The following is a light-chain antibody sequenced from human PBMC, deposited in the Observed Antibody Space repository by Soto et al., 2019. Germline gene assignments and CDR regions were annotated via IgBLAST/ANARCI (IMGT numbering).Light chain of an antibody. V-gene: IGLV1-40*01. CDR2: GNS. J-gene: IGLJ1*01. Sequence: QSVLTQPPSVSGAPGQRVTISCTGSSSNIGAGYDVHWYQQLPGTAPKLLIYGNSNRPSGVPDRFSGSKSGTSASLAITGLQDEDEADYYCQSYDSSRSEVFGTGTKLTVL. CDR1: SSNIGAGYD. CDR3: QSYDSSRSEV.